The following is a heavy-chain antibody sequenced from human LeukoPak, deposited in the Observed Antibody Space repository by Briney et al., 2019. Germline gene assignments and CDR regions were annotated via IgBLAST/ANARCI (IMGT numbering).Heavy chain of an antibody. CDR2: ITPYNGNT. V-gene: IGHV1-18*01. D-gene: IGHD3-16*01. Sequence: ASVKVSCKASGYTFTNFGISWVRQAPGQGLEWMGWITPYNGNTNYAQKLQGRVTLTTDTSTSTVYLELRSLRSDDTAVYYCARPRSLMTRDAFDIWGQGTMVTVSS. J-gene: IGHJ3*02. CDR3: ARPRSLMTRDAFDI. CDR1: GYTFTNFG.